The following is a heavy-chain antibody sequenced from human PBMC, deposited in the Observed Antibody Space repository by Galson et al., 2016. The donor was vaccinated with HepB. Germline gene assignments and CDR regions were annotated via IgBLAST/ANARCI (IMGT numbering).Heavy chain of an antibody. Sequence: SLRLSCAASGFSFSRYGMHWVRQAPGKGLEWVALISYDGSNKHYADSVKGRFNISRDNSKNTLHMQMNSLRVEDTAVYYCARNSVPASGPYWYFDLWGRGTLVTVSS. CDR2: ISYDGSNK. D-gene: IGHD3-10*01. V-gene: IGHV3-33*01. J-gene: IGHJ2*01. CDR1: GFSFSRYG. CDR3: ARNSVPASGPYWYFDL.